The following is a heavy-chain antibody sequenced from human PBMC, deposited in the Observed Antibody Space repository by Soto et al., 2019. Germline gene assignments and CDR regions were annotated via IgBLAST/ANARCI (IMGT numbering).Heavy chain of an antibody. J-gene: IGHJ4*02. CDR2: ISRDGNNK. CDR3: AKDAYTPIRTTAHDSGGLDH. Sequence: QVQLVESGGGVVQPGRSLRLSCATSGFTFRFYDMHWVRQAPGKGLEWVAIISRDGNNKDYGDSVKGRFTISRDNSKNTLYLQMNSLRGGDTAVYYCAKDAYTPIRTTAHDSGGLDHWGRGTLVTVSS. V-gene: IGHV3-30*18. D-gene: IGHD4-4*01. CDR1: GFTFRFYD.